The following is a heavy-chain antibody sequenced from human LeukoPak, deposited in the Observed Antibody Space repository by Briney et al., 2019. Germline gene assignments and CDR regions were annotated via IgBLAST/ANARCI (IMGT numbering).Heavy chain of an antibody. V-gene: IGHV4-39*01. J-gene: IGHJ4*02. CDR1: GGSIISSSSY. CDR3: ASTHAGRYYTTFDY. Sequence: SETLSLTCTVSGGSIISSSSYWGWIRQPPKKGLEWIGAIYYNGNTYYNRSLRSRVTMSVDTSKNQFPLKLNSVTAADTAVYYCASTHAGRYYTTFDYWGQGALVTVSS. D-gene: IGHD3-10*01. CDR2: IYYNGNT.